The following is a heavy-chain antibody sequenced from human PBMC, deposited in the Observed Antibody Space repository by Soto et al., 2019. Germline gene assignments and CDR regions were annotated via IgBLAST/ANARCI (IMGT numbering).Heavy chain of an antibody. CDR1: GFTLSSYS. V-gene: IGHV3-48*02. D-gene: IGHD6-19*01. CDR3: AREDGSGWYYYGMDV. CDR2: SSSSSSTI. Sequence: EVQLVESGGGLVQPGGSLRLSCAASGFTLSSYSMNWVRQAPGKGLEWVSYSSSSSSTIDYADSVKGRFTISRDNAKNSLYLQMNSLRDEDTAVYYCAREDGSGWYYYGMDVWGQGTTVTVSS. J-gene: IGHJ6*02.